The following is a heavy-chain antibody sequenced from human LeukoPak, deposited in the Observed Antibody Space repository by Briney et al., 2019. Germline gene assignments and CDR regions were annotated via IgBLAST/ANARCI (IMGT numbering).Heavy chain of an antibody. CDR1: GYTFTSYG. CDR2: ISAYNGNT. CDR3: ARRGYCSGGSCYREYDY. V-gene: IGHV1-18*04. D-gene: IGHD2-15*01. Sequence: ASVKVSCKASGYTFTSYGISWVRQAPGQGLEWMGSISAYNGNTNYAQKLQGRVTMTTDTSTSTAYMELRSLRSDDTAVYYCARRGYCSGGSCYREYDYWGQGTLVTVSS. J-gene: IGHJ4*02.